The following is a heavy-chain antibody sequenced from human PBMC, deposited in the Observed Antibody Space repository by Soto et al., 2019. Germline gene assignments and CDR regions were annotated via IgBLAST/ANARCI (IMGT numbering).Heavy chain of an antibody. J-gene: IGHJ4*02. CDR2: VHHSGST. D-gene: IGHD3-22*01. CDR1: GGSISSLYW. CDR3: ARRDYYDSTGYYTY. Sequence: PSETLSLTCAVSGGSISSLYWWSWVRQPPGKGLEWIGEVHHSGSTNYNPSLKSRVTISVDKSKNQFSLKLNSVTAADTAMYYCARRDYYDSTGYYTYWGQGALVTVS. V-gene: IGHV4-4*02.